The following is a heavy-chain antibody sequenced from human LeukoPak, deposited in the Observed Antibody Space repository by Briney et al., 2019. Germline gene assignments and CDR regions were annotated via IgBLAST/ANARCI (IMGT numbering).Heavy chain of an antibody. V-gene: IGHV1-2*02. J-gene: IGHJ4*02. CDR2: INPDSGGT. D-gene: IGHD5-12*01. CDR1: GYTFTGYY. Sequence: ASVKVSCKASGYTFTGYYIHWVRQAPGQGLEWMGWINPDSGGTKSAQKFQGRVTMTRDTSINTAYMELSRLASDDTAVYYCARAPGSGYPFDSWGQGTQVTVFS. CDR3: ARAPGSGYPFDS.